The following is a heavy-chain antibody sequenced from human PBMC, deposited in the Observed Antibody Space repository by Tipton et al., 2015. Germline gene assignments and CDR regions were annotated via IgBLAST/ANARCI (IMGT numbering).Heavy chain of an antibody. Sequence: SLRLSCVASGFTFSTSWMHWVRQVPGKGPVWVSRIDTDGSSTSYAGSVKGRFTVSRDNAKNTLYLQMNSLRAEDTAVYYCARRGTGSSWSHLDYWGQGTLVTVSS. D-gene: IGHD6-13*01. CDR3: ARRGTGSSWSHLDY. V-gene: IGHV3-74*01. CDR2: IDTDGSST. CDR1: GFTFSTSW. J-gene: IGHJ4*02.